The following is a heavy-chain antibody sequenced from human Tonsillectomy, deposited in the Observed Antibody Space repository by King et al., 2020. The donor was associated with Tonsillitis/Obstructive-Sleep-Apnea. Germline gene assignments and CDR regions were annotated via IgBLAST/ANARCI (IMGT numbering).Heavy chain of an antibody. Sequence: VQLVESGGGLVQPGGSLRLSCAASGLTVSHNYLSWVRQAPEKGLEWVSIIYCGGNTYYADSVKGRFTISRDSSKNTLYLQMNSLRVEDTAVYYCARAGEYYYYYYMDVWGKGTTVTVSS. J-gene: IGHJ6*03. D-gene: IGHD6-19*01. CDR1: GLTVSHNY. CDR3: ARAGEYYYYYYMDV. CDR2: IYCGGNT. V-gene: IGHV3-66*01.